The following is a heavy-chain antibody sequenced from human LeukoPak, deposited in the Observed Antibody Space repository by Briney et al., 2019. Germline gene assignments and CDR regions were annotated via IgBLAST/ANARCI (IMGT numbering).Heavy chain of an antibody. CDR2: IYYSGST. Sequence: SETLSLTCTVSGGSISSGGYYWSWIRQHPGKGLEWIGYIYYSGSTYYNPSLKSRVTISVDTSKNQFSLKLSSVTAADTAVYYCARSRSYYYDSSGYSYWGQGTLVTVSS. V-gene: IGHV4-31*03. D-gene: IGHD3-22*01. CDR3: ARSRSYYYDSSGYSY. J-gene: IGHJ4*02. CDR1: GGSISSGGYY.